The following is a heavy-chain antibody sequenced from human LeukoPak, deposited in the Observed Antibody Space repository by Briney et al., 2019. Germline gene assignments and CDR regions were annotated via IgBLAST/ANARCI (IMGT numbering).Heavy chain of an antibody. Sequence: GASVTVSCTASGYTFTSYGISWVRQAPGQGLEWMGWISAYNGNTNYAQKLQGRVTMTTDTSTSTAYMELRSLRSDDTAVYYCARDTSPYDFWSGPRPVFDPWGQGTLVTVSS. D-gene: IGHD3-3*01. CDR3: ARDTSPYDFWSGPRPVFDP. J-gene: IGHJ5*02. CDR1: GYTFTSYG. CDR2: ISAYNGNT. V-gene: IGHV1-18*01.